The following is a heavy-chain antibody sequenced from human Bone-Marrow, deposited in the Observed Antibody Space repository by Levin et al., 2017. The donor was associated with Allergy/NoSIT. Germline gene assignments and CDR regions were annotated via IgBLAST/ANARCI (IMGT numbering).Heavy chain of an antibody. CDR1: GGSISSRNYY. CDR2: IYSADST. J-gene: IGHJ4*02. Sequence: ETLSLTCTVSGGSISSRNYYWGWVRQAPGKGLEWVSVIYSADSTYYADSVKGRFTISRDNSKNTLYLQMSSLRVDDTAVYHCATLDDWGQGALVTVSP. CDR3: ATLDD. V-gene: IGHV3-53*01.